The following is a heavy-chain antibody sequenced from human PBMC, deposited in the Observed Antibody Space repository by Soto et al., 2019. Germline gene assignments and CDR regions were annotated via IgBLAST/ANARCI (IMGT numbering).Heavy chain of an antibody. V-gene: IGHV1-69*09. CDR3: VRVAVPGIYGEDV. CDR2: IIPIFGIA. J-gene: IGHJ6*02. CDR1: GDNFGNYA. D-gene: IGHD3-10*01. Sequence: QVQLVQSGAEVKKPGSSVRVSCKASGDNFGNYAVSWVRQAPGQGLEWMGKIIPIFGIANSAQKFQGRITITADRSTITAYKELSSLRSEDTALYYCVRVAVPGIYGEDVWGQGTTVTVSS.